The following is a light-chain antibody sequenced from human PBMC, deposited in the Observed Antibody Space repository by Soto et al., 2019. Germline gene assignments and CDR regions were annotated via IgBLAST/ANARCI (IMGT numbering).Light chain of an antibody. CDR2: DAS. V-gene: IGKV1-33*01. CDR3: QQYDNLPRT. J-gene: IGKJ1*01. Sequence: DLQMTQSPSSLSASVGDRVTITCQASQDISKYLNWYQQKPGKATKLLIYDASNLETGVPSRFSGSGSGTDFTFTISSLQPEDIATYYCQQYDNLPRTFGQGTKVEIK. CDR1: QDISKY.